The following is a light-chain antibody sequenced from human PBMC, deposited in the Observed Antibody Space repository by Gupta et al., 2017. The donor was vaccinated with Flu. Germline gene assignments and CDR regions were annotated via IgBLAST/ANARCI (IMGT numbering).Light chain of an antibody. Sequence: QSVLTQPPSVSAAPGQTVTISCSGSTSNIGANYVSWYQQLPGTAPRLLIYENNKRPSGIPDRFSGSKSGTSATLGITELQTGDEADYYCGTWDNSLNFARVFGGGTTLTVL. CDR2: ENN. V-gene: IGLV1-51*02. J-gene: IGLJ3*02. CDR3: GTWDNSLNFARV. CDR1: TSNIGANY.